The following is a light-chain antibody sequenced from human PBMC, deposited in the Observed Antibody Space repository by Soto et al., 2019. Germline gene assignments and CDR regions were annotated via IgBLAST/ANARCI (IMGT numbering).Light chain of an antibody. CDR1: SSNIGGTNY. CDR2: SNN. V-gene: IGLV1-47*02. J-gene: IGLJ2*01. Sequence: QSVLTQPPSASGTPGQKVIISCSGSSSNIGGTNYAYWYQQLPGAAPKLLMHSNNLRPSGVPERISGSKFGTAASLAISGLRSEDEAVYDCAAWDDRLGAVIFGGGTKGTVL. CDR3: AAWDDRLGAVI.